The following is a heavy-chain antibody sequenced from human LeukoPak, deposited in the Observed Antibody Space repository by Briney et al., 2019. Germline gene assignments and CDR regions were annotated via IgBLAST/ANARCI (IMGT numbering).Heavy chain of an antibody. Sequence: SVKVSFKASGGTFSSYAISWVRQAPGQGLEWMGGIIPIFGTANYAQKLQGRVTITADESTSTAYMELSSLRSEDTAVYYCARGDYGGTFDYWGQGTLVTVSS. D-gene: IGHD4-23*01. CDR1: GGTFSSYA. J-gene: IGHJ4*02. CDR2: IIPIFGTA. V-gene: IGHV1-69*13. CDR3: ARGDYGGTFDY.